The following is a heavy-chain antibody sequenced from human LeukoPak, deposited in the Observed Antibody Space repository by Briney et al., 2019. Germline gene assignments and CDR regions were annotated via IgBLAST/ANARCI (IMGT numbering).Heavy chain of an antibody. D-gene: IGHD3-16*01. CDR3: ATDTYDYVWGSP. CDR1: GYTFTSYY. Sequence: ASVKVSCKASGYTFTSYYMHWVRQAPGQGLEWMGIINPSGGSTSYAQKFQGRVTMTRDTSTSTVYMELSSLRSEDTAVYYCATDTYDYVWGSPWGQGTLVTVSS. J-gene: IGHJ5*02. V-gene: IGHV1-46*01. CDR2: INPSGGST.